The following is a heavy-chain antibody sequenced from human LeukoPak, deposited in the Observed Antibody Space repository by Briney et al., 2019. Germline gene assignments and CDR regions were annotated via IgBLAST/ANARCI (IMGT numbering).Heavy chain of an antibody. D-gene: IGHD2-2*01. J-gene: IGHJ3*02. Sequence: SVKVSCKASGYTFTSYGISWVRQAPGQGLEWMGGIIPIFGTANYAQKFQGRVTITTDESTSTAYMELSSLRSEDTAVYYCASRYCSSTSCPQDAFDIWGQGTMVTVSS. CDR2: IIPIFGTA. CDR1: GYTFTSYG. V-gene: IGHV1-69*05. CDR3: ASRYCSSTSCPQDAFDI.